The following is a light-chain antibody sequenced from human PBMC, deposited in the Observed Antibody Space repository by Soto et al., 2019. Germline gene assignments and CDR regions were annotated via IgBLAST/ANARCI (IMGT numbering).Light chain of an antibody. CDR1: QSISRY. CDR2: LAS. V-gene: IGKV1-39*01. Sequence: IQVTRSPSSLSASVGDRVTIPCRASQSISRYLSWYQQKPGKAPKLLIYLASSLQSGVPSRFSGSGSGTDFTLTFSSPQPQDLPTYYCLASSRALPFAQGTRLEIK. CDR3: LASSRALP. J-gene: IGKJ5*01.